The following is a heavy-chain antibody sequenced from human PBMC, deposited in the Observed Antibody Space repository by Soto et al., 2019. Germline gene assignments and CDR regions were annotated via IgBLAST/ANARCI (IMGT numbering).Heavy chain of an antibody. J-gene: IGHJ6*03. Sequence: PGGSLRLSCAASGFSFSSYWMHWVRQAPGKGLVWVSRINSDGSSTSYADSVKGRFTISRDNAKNTLYLKMNSLRPEDRFVYYCARGRWYSNYYYYMDVWGKGTTVPVS. D-gene: IGHD4-4*01. CDR3: ARGRWYSNYYYYMDV. CDR2: INSDGSST. CDR1: GFSFSSYW. V-gene: IGHV3-74*01.